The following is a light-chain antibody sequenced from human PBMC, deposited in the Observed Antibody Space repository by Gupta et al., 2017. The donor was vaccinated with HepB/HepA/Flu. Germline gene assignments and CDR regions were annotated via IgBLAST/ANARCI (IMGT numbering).Light chain of an antibody. CDR2: DAP. CDR1: QSVSSY. Sequence: EILLTQSPATLSLSPGERATLSSRASQSVSSYLAWYQQKPGQASRLLIYDAPNRATGIPARFSGSGSGTDFTLTISSLEPEDFAVYYCQQRSNWTWTFGQGTKVEIK. J-gene: IGKJ1*01. V-gene: IGKV3-11*01. CDR3: QQRSNWTWT.